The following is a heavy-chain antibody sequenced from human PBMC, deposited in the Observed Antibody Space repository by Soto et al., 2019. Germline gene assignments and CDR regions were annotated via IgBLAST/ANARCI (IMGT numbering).Heavy chain of an antibody. CDR1: GGTFSSYP. Sequence: QVQLVHSGAEVKKPGSSVNVSCKASGGTFSSYPISWVRQAPGQGLEWMGRIIPILDITDYAQRFQGRVTITADKSTSTAYMELSSLSSDDTAVYYCARPTSTGTTSGYYFDYWGQGTLVTVSS. J-gene: IGHJ4*02. D-gene: IGHD1-7*01. CDR2: IIPILDIT. CDR3: ARPTSTGTTSGYYFDY. V-gene: IGHV1-69*02.